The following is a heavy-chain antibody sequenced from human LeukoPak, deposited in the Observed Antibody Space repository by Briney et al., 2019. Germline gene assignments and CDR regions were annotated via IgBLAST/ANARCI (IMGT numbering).Heavy chain of an antibody. V-gene: IGHV1-18*01. D-gene: IGHD4-17*01. Sequence: GASVKVSCKASGYTFTSYGISWVRQAPGQGLEWMGWISAYNGNTNYAQKLQGRVTMTTDTSTSTAYMELRSLRSDDTAVYYCARDLKMTTVTTHTLRDYWGQGTLVTVSS. CDR3: ARDLKMTTVTTHTLRDY. CDR1: GYTFTSYG. J-gene: IGHJ4*02. CDR2: ISAYNGNT.